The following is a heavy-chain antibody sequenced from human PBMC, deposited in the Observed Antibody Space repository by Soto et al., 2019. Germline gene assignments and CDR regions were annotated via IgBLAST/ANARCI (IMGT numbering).Heavy chain of an antibody. V-gene: IGHV4-30-2*01. CDR3: ARVLRKLELRPNCIDL. D-gene: IGHD1-7*01. J-gene: IGHJ5*02. Sequence: PSETLSLTCAVSGGSISSGGYSWSWIRQPPGKGLEWIGYIYHSGSTYYNPSLKSRVTISVDTSKNQFSLKLSSVTAADTAVYYCARVLRKLELRPNCIDLWGQGTLVTVSS. CDR2: IYHSGST. CDR1: GGSISSGGYS.